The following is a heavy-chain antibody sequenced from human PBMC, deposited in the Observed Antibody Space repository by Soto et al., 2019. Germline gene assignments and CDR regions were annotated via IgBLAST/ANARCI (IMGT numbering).Heavy chain of an antibody. CDR2: IKPISDIT. D-gene: IGHD4-4*01. V-gene: IGHV1-69*13. CDR1: GDTFGRVT. Sequence: SVKVSCKASGDTFGRVTINWVRQAPGQGLEWMGGIKPISDITNYAQRFQGRVTFTADASTSTVYLELSSLRSEDTAMYYCARDPSTINKLIGVWFDPWGQGTLVTVSS. CDR3: ARDPSTINKLIGVWFDP. J-gene: IGHJ5*02.